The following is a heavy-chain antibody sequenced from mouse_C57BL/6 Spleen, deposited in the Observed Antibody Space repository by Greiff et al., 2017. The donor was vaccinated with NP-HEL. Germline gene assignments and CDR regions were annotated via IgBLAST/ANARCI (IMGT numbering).Heavy chain of an antibody. V-gene: IGHV3-6*01. CDR3: ARDGY. CDR2: ISYDGSN. CDR1: GYSITSGYY. Sequence: ESGPGLVKPSQSLSLTCSVTGYSITSGYYWNWIRQFPGNKLEWMGYISYDGSNNYNPSLKNRISITRDTSKNQFFLKLNSVTTEDTATYYCARDGYWGQGTSVTVSS. J-gene: IGHJ4*01.